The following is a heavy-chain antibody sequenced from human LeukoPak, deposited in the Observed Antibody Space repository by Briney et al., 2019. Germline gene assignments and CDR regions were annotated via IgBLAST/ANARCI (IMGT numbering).Heavy chain of an antibody. CDR1: GGSISSYY. CDR2: IYYSGST. V-gene: IGHV4-59*01. CDR3: ARQYEDWFDP. D-gene: IGHD2-8*01. Sequence: SETLSLTCTVSGGSISSYYWSWIRQPPGKGLEWIGYIYYSGSTNYSPSLKSRVTISVDTSKNQFSLKLSSVTAADTAVYYCARQYEDWFDPRGQGTLVTVSS. J-gene: IGHJ5*02.